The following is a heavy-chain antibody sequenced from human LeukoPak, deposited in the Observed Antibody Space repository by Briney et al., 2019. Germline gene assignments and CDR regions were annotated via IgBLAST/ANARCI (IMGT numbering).Heavy chain of an antibody. CDR1: GFTFSTSW. D-gene: IGHD1-7*01. V-gene: IGHV3-74*01. CDR3: ARAGNYRFDY. J-gene: IGHJ4*02. CDR2: INGDGSTI. Sequence: GGSLRLSCAASGFTFSTSWVHWVRQAPGKGLVWASRINGDGSTINYADSVKGRVTISKDNAKITLYLQMNSVRAEDTAVCYCARAGNYRFDYWCQGTLVTVAS.